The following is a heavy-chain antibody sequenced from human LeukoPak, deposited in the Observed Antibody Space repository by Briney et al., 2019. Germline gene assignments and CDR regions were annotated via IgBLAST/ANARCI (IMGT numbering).Heavy chain of an antibody. CDR3: ARDRGYCSSTSCNNWFDP. CDR2: IYYSGST. J-gene: IGHJ5*02. V-gene: IGHV4-30-4*01. Sequence: SETLSLTCTVSGGSISSGDYYWSWIRQPPGKGLEWIGYIYYSGSTYYNPSLKSRVTISVDTSKNQFSLKLSSVTAADTAVYYCARDRGYCSSTSCNNWFDPWGQETLVTVSS. CDR1: GGSISSGDYY. D-gene: IGHD2-2*03.